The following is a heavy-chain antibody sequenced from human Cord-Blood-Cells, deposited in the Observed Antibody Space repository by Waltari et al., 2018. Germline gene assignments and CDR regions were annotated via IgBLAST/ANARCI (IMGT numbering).Heavy chain of an antibody. Sequence: QVQLVESGGGVVQPGRAQRRTCAASGLTFTSSNMHWVLQAPGKGLEWVAVISYDGSNKYYADSVKGRFTISRDNSKNTLYLQMNSLRAEDTAVYYCAKLISGYDGAFDIWGQGTMVTVSS. J-gene: IGHJ3*02. V-gene: IGHV3-30*18. CDR3: AKLISGYDGAFDI. CDR2: ISYDGSNK. CDR1: GLTFTSSN. D-gene: IGHD5-12*01.